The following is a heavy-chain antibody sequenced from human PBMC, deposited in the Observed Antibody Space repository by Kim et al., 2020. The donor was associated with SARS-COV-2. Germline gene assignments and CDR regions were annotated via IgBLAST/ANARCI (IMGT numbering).Heavy chain of an antibody. D-gene: IGHD2-2*02. CDR1: GFTFSSYE. J-gene: IGHJ3*02. Sequence: GGSLRLSCAASGFTFSSYEMNWVRQAPGKGLEWVSYISSSGSTIYYADSVKGRFTISRDNAKNSLYLQMNSLRAEDTAVYYCARYPSPQPAAIPFGPVDAFDIWGQGTMVTVSS. CDR2: ISSSGSTI. V-gene: IGHV3-48*03. CDR3: ARYPSPQPAAIPFGPVDAFDI.